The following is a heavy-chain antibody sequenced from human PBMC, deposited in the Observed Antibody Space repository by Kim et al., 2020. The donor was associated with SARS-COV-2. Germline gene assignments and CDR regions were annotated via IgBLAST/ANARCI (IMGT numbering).Heavy chain of an antibody. CDR1: GGSISSYY. J-gene: IGHJ6*01. CDR3: ATALRGGDYYGLDV. D-gene: IGHD3-10*01. V-gene: IGHV4-59*01. CDR2: VYSSGSG. Sequence: SETLSLTCTVSGGSISSYYGSWIRQSPVKGLEWIGYVYSSGSGNYNPSLKSRVTISVDTSKKQFFLSLSSVTAADTAVYYCATALRGGDYYGLDVWGQGTTVTVSA.